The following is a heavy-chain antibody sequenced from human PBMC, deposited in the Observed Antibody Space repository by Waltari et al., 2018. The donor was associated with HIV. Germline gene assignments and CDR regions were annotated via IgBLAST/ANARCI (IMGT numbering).Heavy chain of an antibody. V-gene: IGHV3-9*01. Sequence: EVQLVESGGGLAQPGGSLRLSCAASGFIFEKYAMHSVRQTPGEGVDGLGGIKWYRYRSGYADAVKVRVTNSRDKAKNARYLEMDSLRADDTAFYYCAKGVWVKGSTFWSVFDSWGQGALVIVSS. J-gene: IGHJ4*02. D-gene: IGHD2-15*01. CDR3: AKGVWVKGSTFWSVFDS. CDR2: IKWYRYRS. CDR1: GFIFEKYA.